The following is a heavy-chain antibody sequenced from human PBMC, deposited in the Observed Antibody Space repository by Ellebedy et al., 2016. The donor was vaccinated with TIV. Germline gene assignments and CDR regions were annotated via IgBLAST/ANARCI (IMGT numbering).Heavy chain of an antibody. CDR1: GFTFTYAW. D-gene: IGHD1-7*01. CDR3: TKDSGTGTFDY. V-gene: IGHV3-15*01. Sequence: PGGSLRLSCAASGFTFTYAWMHWVRQAPGKGLEWVGRITSKTDGGTVDYAAPVKGRFTISRDDSKNTLYLQMNSLKNEDTAVYYCTKDSGTGTFDYWGQGSLVTVSS. CDR2: ITSKTDGGTV. J-gene: IGHJ4*02.